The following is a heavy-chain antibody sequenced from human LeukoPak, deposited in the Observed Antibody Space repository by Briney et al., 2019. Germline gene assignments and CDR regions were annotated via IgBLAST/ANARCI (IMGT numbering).Heavy chain of an antibody. Sequence: SETLSLTCTVSGDSISSYYWSWIRQPPGKGLEWIGYIYYSGSTNYNPSLKSRVTISVATSKNQFSLKLSSVTAADTAVYYCARDSYRFHDAFDIWGQGTMVTVS. J-gene: IGHJ3*02. CDR1: GDSISSYY. CDR3: ARDSYRFHDAFDI. CDR2: IYYSGST. V-gene: IGHV4-59*01. D-gene: IGHD3-16*02.